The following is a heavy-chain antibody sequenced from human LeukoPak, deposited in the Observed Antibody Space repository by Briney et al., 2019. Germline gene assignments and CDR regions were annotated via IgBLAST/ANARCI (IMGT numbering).Heavy chain of an antibody. CDR1: GFTFSSYS. CDR2: ISSSSSYI. J-gene: IGHJ3*02. Sequence: GGSLRLSCAASGFTFSSYSMSWVRQAPGKGLEWVSSISSSSSYIDYADSVKGRFTISRDNAKNSLYLQMNSLRAEDTAVYYCARGAGYSSTWYVNADAFDIWGQGTMVTVSS. D-gene: IGHD6-13*01. CDR3: ARGAGYSSTWYVNADAFDI. V-gene: IGHV3-21*01.